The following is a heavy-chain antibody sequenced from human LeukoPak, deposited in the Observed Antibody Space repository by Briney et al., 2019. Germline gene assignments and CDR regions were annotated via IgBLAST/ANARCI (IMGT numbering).Heavy chain of an antibody. V-gene: IGHV4-31*03. CDR3: AREVPTHYLDY. Sequence: SETLSLTCTVSGGSISSGGYYWSWIRQHPGKGLEWIGYIYYSGSTYYNPSLKSRVTISVDTSKNQFSLKLSSVTAADTAVYYCAREVPTHYLDYWGQGTLVTVSS. CDR2: IYYSGST. D-gene: IGHD1-1*01. CDR1: GGSISSGGYY. J-gene: IGHJ4*02.